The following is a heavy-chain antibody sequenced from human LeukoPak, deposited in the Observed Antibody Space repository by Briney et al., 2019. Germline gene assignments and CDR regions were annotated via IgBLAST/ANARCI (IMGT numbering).Heavy chain of an antibody. Sequence: SETLSLTCAVYGGSFSGYYWSWLRQPPGKGLEWVGEINHSGSTNYNPSLKSRVTISVDTSKNQFSLKLSSVTAADTAVYYCARRGSITILGVVSDYYYYMDVWGKGTTVTVSS. J-gene: IGHJ6*03. V-gene: IGHV4-34*01. D-gene: IGHD3-3*01. CDR1: GGSFSGYY. CDR3: ARRGSITILGVVSDYYYYMDV. CDR2: INHSGST.